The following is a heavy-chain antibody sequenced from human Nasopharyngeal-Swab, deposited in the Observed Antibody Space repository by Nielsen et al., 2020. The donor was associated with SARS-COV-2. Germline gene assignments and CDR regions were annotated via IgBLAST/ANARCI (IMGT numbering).Heavy chain of an antibody. J-gene: IGHJ6*02. V-gene: IGHV4-61*02. CDR2: IYTSGST. CDR3: ARGYCSGGSCYSDYYYGMDV. D-gene: IGHD2-15*01. Sequence: WIRQPPGKRLEWIGRIYTSGSTNYNPSLRSRVTISVDTSKNQFSLKLSSVTAADTAVYYCARGYCSGGSCYSDYYYGMDVWGQGTTVTVSS.